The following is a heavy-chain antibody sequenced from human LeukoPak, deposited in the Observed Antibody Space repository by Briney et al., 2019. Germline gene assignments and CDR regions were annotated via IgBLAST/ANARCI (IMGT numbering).Heavy chain of an antibody. V-gene: IGHV1-2*02. CDR3: ARATITMVRGTYTPTTN. Sequence: ASVKVSCKASGYTFTGYYMHWVRQAPGQGLEWMGWINPNSGGTNYAQKFQGRVTMTRDTSISTAYMELSRLRSDDTAVYYCARATITMVRGTYTPTTNWGQGTLVTVSS. CDR1: GYTFTGYY. CDR2: INPNSGGT. D-gene: IGHD3-10*01. J-gene: IGHJ4*02.